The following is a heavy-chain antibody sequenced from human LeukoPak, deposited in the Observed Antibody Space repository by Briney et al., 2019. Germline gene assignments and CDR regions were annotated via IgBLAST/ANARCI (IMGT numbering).Heavy chain of an antibody. CDR1: GVSISSSNW. D-gene: IGHD2-15*01. V-gene: IGHV4-4*02. CDR3: ARGVVHTARYYYYGMDV. CDR2: IYHSGST. J-gene: IGHJ6*02. Sequence: SGTLSLTCAVSGVSISSSNWWSWVRQPPGKGLEWIGEIYHSGSTNYNPSLKSRVTISVDKSKNQFSLKLSSVTAADTVVYYCARGVVHTARYYYYGMDVWGQGTTVTVSS.